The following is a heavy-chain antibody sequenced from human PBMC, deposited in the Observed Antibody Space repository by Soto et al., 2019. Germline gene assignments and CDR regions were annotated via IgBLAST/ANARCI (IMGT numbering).Heavy chain of an antibody. CDR2: IYYSGST. J-gene: IGHJ4*02. D-gene: IGHD1-26*01. CDR1: GGSISSYY. Sequence: SETLSLTCTVSGGSISSYYWSWIRQPPGKGLEWIGYIYYSGSTNYNPSLKSRVTISVDTSKNQFSLKLSSVTAADTAVYYCATTIVGATTAYFDYWGQGTLVTVSS. V-gene: IGHV4-59*01. CDR3: ATTIVGATTAYFDY.